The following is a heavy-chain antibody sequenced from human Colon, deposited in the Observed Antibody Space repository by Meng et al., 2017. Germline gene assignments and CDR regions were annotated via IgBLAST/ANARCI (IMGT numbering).Heavy chain of an antibody. CDR2: ISWNSGSI. V-gene: IGHV3-9*03. Sequence: SLKISCAASGFTFDDYAMHWVRQAPGKGLEWVSGISWNSGSIGYADSVKGRFTISSDNAKNSLYLQMNSLRAEDMALYYCAKDYSSSWNYFDYWGQGTRVTVAS. J-gene: IGHJ4*02. D-gene: IGHD6-13*01. CDR1: GFTFDDYA. CDR3: AKDYSSSWNYFDY.